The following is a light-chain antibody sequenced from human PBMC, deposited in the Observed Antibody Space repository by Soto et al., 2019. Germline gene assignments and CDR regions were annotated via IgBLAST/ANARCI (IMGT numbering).Light chain of an antibody. CDR2: GAS. J-gene: IGKJ1*01. V-gene: IGKV3-11*01. CDR1: QSVSTY. CDR3: QQRSKWPGT. Sequence: EIVMTQSPATLSLSRGERPTLSCRARQSVSTYLAWYQQKPGQAPRLXIYGASTMATGITARFSGSGSGTEFTINISSLEPKDFALYYCQQRSKWPGTCGQGTKVDIK.